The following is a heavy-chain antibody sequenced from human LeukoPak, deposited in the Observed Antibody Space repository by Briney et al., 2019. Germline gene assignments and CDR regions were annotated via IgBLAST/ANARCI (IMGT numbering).Heavy chain of an antibody. V-gene: IGHV3-7*01. J-gene: IGHJ6*03. CDR2: IKQDGSEK. D-gene: IGHD6-19*01. CDR3: ASDSSAGYYYMDV. Sequence: GGSLRLSCAASGFTFSSYWMSWVRQAPGKGLEWVANIKQDGSEKYYVDSVKGRFTISRDNAKNSLYLQMNSLRAEDTAVYYCASDSSAGYYYMDVWGKGTTVTVSS. CDR1: GFTFSSYW.